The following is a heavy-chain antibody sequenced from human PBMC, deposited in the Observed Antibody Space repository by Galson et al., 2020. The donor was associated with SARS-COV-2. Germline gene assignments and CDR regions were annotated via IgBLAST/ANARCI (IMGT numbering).Heavy chain of an antibody. CDR1: GGSISSSSYY. V-gene: IGHV4-39*07. Sequence: KASETLSLTCTVSGGSISSSSYYWGWIRQPPGKGLEWIGSIYYSGSTYYNPSLKSRVPISVDTSKNQFSLKLSSVTAADTAVYYCARDGVLRYFETLYYYYGMDVWGQGTTVTVSS. CDR2: IYYSGST. CDR3: ARDGVLRYFETLYYYYGMDV. J-gene: IGHJ6*02. D-gene: IGHD3-9*01.